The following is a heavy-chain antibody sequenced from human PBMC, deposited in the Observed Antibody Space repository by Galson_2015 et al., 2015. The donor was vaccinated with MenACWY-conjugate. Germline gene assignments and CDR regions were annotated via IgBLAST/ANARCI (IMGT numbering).Heavy chain of an antibody. D-gene: IGHD3-10*01. V-gene: IGHV4-30-2*04. Sequence: YYNPSLRGRVTMSVDTPKNQFSLRLSAVTAADTAIYYCARILDYYASGIYFFDNWGLGTLVTVSS. J-gene: IGHJ4*02. CDR3: ARILDYYASGIYFFDN.